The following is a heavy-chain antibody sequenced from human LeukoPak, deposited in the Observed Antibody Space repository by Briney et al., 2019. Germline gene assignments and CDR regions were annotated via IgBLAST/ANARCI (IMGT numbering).Heavy chain of an antibody. CDR2: IRNKANSYAT. CDR1: GFTFSGST. V-gene: IGHV3-73*01. Sequence: GGSLRLSCAASGFTFSGSTMHWVRQAAGKGLEWVGHIRNKANSYATEYAASVKGRFTISRDDSKNTAYLQMNSLKTEDTAVYYCTRRVWFGESLPNWFDPWGQGTLVTVSP. CDR3: TRRVWFGESLPNWFDP. J-gene: IGHJ5*02. D-gene: IGHD3-10*01.